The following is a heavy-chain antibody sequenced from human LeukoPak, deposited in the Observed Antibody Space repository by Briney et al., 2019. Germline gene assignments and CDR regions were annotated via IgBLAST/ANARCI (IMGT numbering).Heavy chain of an antibody. CDR3: AKDISRITMIVVAPGRGIDY. Sequence: QPGGSLRLSCAASGFTFSSSAMSWVRQAPGKGLEWVSGIGGSGAGTYYAVSVKGRFTISRDNSKNTLYLQMNSLRAGDTAVYYCAKDISRITMIVVAPGRGIDYWGQGTLVTVSS. D-gene: IGHD3-22*01. V-gene: IGHV3-23*01. CDR1: GFTFSSSA. CDR2: IGGSGAGT. J-gene: IGHJ4*02.